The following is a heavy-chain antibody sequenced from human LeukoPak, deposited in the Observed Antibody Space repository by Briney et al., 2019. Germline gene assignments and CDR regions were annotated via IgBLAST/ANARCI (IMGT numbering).Heavy chain of an antibody. Sequence: SETLSLTCAVYGGSFSGYYWSWIRQPPGKGLEWLGEINHSGSTNYNPSLKSRVTISVDTSKNQFSLKLSSVTAADTAVYYCARPSHYYEEDYWGQGTLVTVSS. CDR3: ARPSHYYEEDY. CDR2: INHSGST. CDR1: GGSFSGYY. D-gene: IGHD3-22*01. V-gene: IGHV4-34*01. J-gene: IGHJ4*02.